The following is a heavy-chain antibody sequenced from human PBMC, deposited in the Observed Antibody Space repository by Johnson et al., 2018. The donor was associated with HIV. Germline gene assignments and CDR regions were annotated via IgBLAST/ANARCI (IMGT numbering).Heavy chain of an antibody. Sequence: QMLLVESGGGLVKPGGSLRLSCAASGFTFSDYYMIWIRQAPGKGLEWLSYITSSGSTYYADSVKGRFTISRDNSKTTLYLQMNSLRAEDTAVYYCARDVKVCAFDIWGQGTMVTVSS. D-gene: IGHD3-16*01. CDR3: ARDVKVCAFDI. V-gene: IGHV3-11*04. CDR2: ITSSGST. J-gene: IGHJ3*02. CDR1: GFTFSDYY.